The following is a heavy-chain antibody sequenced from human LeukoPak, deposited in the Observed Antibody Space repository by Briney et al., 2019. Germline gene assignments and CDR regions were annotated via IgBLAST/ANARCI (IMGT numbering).Heavy chain of an antibody. CDR3: AILWFGEPFDY. Sequence: ASVKVSCNASGYTFTSYGISWVRQAPGQGLEWMGWISAYNGNTNYSQKLQRRVTMTTDTSTSTDYMELRSLRSDDTAVYYYAILWFGEPFDYWGQGTLVTVSS. J-gene: IGHJ4*02. CDR2: ISAYNGNT. V-gene: IGHV1-18*01. D-gene: IGHD3-10*01. CDR1: GYTFTSYG.